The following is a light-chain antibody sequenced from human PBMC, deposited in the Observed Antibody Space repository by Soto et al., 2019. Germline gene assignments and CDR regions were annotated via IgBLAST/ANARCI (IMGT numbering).Light chain of an antibody. CDR2: EES. J-gene: IGKJ4*01. CDR3: QQVKSYPRT. CDR1: QAITNN. V-gene: IGKV1-9*01. Sequence: DIHLTHSPSSLSASVVYRVTITCRSSQAITNNLAWYQQKPGNPPRLLIYEESTLHGGVPSRFSGRKVGTQFILTIDSLQPEDFATYYCQQVKSYPRTFGGGTKVDI.